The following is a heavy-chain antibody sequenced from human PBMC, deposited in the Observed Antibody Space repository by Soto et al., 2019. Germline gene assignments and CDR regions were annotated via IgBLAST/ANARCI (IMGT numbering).Heavy chain of an antibody. D-gene: IGHD2-15*01. CDR2: MFHSGLT. J-gene: IGHJ6*02. CDR3: APLSVSLSGPYGIHV. CDR1: GGSFSGYY. V-gene: IGHV4-34*12. Sequence: PSETLSLTCAVYGGSFSGYYWSWIRQPPGKGLEWIGSMFHSGLTYYNPSLKSRVTLSVDTSKNQFSVRLNSVTAADTAVYYCAPLSVSLSGPYGIHVWGQGTTVTVSS.